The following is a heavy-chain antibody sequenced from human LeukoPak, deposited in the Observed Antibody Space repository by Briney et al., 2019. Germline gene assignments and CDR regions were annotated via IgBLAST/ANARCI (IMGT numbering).Heavy chain of an antibody. D-gene: IGHD3-22*01. CDR2: ISYDGSNK. V-gene: IGHV3-30-3*01. Sequence: GRSLRLSCAASGFTFSSYAMHWVRQAPGKGLEWVAVISYDGSNKYYADSVKGRFTISRDNSKNTLYLQMNSLRAEDTAVYYCARAGGSSGYLDYWGQGTLVTVSS. CDR1: GFTFSSYA. J-gene: IGHJ4*02. CDR3: ARAGGSSGYLDY.